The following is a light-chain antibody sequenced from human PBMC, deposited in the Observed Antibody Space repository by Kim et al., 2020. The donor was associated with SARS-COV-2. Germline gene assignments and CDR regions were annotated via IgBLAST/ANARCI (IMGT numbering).Light chain of an antibody. J-gene: IGKJ1*01. V-gene: IGKV1-8*01. CDR3: QQYYSYPPT. CDR1: QSINSY. Sequence: ASTGDRVTITCRASQSINSYLAWHQQKPGKAPKLLIYAASTLQSGVPSRFSGSGSGTDFTLTINCLQSEDFATYYCQQYYSYPPTFGQGTKVDIK. CDR2: AAS.